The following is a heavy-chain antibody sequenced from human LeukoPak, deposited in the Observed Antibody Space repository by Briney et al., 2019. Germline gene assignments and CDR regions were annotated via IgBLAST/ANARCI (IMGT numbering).Heavy chain of an antibody. J-gene: IGHJ4*02. V-gene: IGHV1-46*01. CDR2: INPSGGST. CDR1: GYTFTSYY. Sequence: ASVKVSCKASGYTFTSYYMHWVRQAPGQGLEWMGIINPSGGSTSYAQKFQGRVTMTRDMSTSTVYMELSSLRSEDTAVYYCAGDQYYYDSSGYYGIYDYWGQGTLVTVSS. CDR3: AGDQYYYDSSGYYGIYDY. D-gene: IGHD3-22*01.